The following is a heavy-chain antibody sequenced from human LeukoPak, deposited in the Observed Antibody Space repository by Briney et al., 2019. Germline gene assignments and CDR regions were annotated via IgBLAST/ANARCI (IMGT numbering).Heavy chain of an antibody. V-gene: IGHV3-23*01. J-gene: IGHJ4*02. CDR1: GFSFRTYG. D-gene: IGHD1-26*01. Sequence: GGTLRLSCAASGFSFRTYGMSWVRQAPGKGLEWVSAISGSGGSTYYADSVKGRFTISRDNSKNTLYLQMNSLRAEDTAVYYCAKDTDSGSSHWGQGTLVTVSS. CDR2: ISGSGGST. CDR3: AKDTDSGSSH.